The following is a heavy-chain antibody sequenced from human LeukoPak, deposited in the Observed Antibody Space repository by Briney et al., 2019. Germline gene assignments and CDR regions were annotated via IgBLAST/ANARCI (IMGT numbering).Heavy chain of an antibody. D-gene: IGHD6-13*01. J-gene: IGHJ6*03. CDR1: GGSISSYY. CDR3: ARTPLYSSSWYSHGPYYYYMDV. CDR2: IYYSGST. V-gene: IGHV4-59*01. Sequence: PSETLSLTCTVSGGSISSYYWSWIRQPPGKGLEWIGYIYYSGSTNYNPSLKSRVTISVDTSKNQFSLKLSSVTAADTAVYYCARTPLYSSSWYSHGPYYYYMDVWGKGTTVTISS.